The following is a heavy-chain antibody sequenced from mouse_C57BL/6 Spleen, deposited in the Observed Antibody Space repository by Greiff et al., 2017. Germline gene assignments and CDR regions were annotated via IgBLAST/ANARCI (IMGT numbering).Heavy chain of an antibody. Sequence: DVQLQESGPGLVKPSQSLSLTCSVTGYSIPSGYYWNWIRQFPGNKLEWMGYISYDGSNNYNPSLRNRISITRDTSKNQFFLKLNSVTTEDTATYYCAREGGTAMDYWGQGTSVTVSS. CDR3: AREGGTAMDY. J-gene: IGHJ4*01. CDR2: ISYDGSN. V-gene: IGHV3-6*01. CDR1: GYSIPSGYY. D-gene: IGHD4-1*01.